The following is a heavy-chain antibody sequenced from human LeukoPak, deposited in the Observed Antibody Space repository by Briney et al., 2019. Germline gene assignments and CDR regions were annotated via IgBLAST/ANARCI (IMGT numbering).Heavy chain of an antibody. CDR1: GGTFSSYA. CDR2: IIPIFGTA. J-gene: IGHJ6*03. V-gene: IGHV1-69*05. Sequence: GASVKVSCKASGGTFSSYATSWVRQAPGQGLEWMGGIIPIFGTANYAQKFQGRVTITTDESTSTAYMELSSLRSEDTAVYYCARGQRGYYYYMDVWGKGTTVTVSS. D-gene: IGHD3-10*01. CDR3: ARGQRGYYYYMDV.